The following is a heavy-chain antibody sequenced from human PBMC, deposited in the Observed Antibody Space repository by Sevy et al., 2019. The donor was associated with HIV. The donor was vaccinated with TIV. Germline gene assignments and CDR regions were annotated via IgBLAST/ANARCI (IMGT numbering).Heavy chain of an antibody. Sequence: SETLSLTCTVSGASISSSSYYWGWIRQPPGKGLEWIGSIYYSGNTYYNPSLKSRITIYVDTSKNRFSLKLSSVTAADTAVYYCARHTGNLVDATNNYFDLWGQGTLVTVSS. D-gene: IGHD2-15*01. CDR2: IYYSGNT. CDR3: ARHTGNLVDATNNYFDL. J-gene: IGHJ4*02. CDR1: GASISSSSYY. V-gene: IGHV4-39*01.